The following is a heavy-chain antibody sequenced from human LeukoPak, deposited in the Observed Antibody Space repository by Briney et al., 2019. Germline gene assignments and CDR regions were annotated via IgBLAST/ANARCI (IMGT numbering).Heavy chain of an antibody. J-gene: IGHJ4*02. V-gene: IGHV3-23*01. Sequence: GGSLRLSCAASGFTFSIYAMSWVRQAPGKGLEWVAAISGSVGTTYYADSVKGRFSISRDNSKNTLYLQMNSLRAEETAVYYCAKGANYSPDYWGQGTLVTVSS. CDR1: GFTFSIYA. CDR3: AKGANYSPDY. D-gene: IGHD5-24*01. CDR2: ISGSVGTT.